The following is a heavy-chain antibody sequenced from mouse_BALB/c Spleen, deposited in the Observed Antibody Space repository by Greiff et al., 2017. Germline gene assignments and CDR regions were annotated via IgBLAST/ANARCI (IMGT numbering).Heavy chain of an antibody. CDR3: ARDPGSSYFAY. Sequence: EVMLVESGGGLVKPGGSLKLSCAASGFTFSSYAMSWVRQSPEKRLEWVAEISSGGSYTYYPDTVTGRFTISRDNANNTLYLEMSSLRSEDTAMYYCARDPGSSYFAYWGQGTLVTVSA. J-gene: IGHJ3*01. V-gene: IGHV5-9-4*01. CDR1: GFTFSSYA. D-gene: IGHD1-1*01. CDR2: ISSGGSYT.